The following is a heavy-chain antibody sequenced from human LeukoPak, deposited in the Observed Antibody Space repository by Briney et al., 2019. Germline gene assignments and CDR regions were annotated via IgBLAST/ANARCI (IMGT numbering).Heavy chain of an antibody. CDR2: INPNSGGT. Sequence: GASVKVSCKASGYTFTGYYMHWVRQAPGQGLEWMGWINPNSGGTHYAQNFQGRVTMTTDTSISTAYMDLSSLRSDDTAIYYCVRDYYGSGSYPPFDHWGHGTLVTVSS. CDR1: GYTFTGYY. V-gene: IGHV1-2*02. J-gene: IGHJ5*02. CDR3: VRDYYGSGSYPPFDH. D-gene: IGHD3-10*01.